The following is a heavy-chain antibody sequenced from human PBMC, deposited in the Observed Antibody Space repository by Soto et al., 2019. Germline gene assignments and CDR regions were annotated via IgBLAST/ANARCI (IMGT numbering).Heavy chain of an antibody. Sequence: GESLKISCKGSGYSFTSYWIGWVRQMPGKGLEWMGIIYPGDSDTRYSPSFQGQVTISADKSISTAYLQWSSLKASDTAMYYCARLPFYYGSGSYIREFDYWGQGTLVTVSS. V-gene: IGHV5-51*01. CDR1: GYSFTSYW. CDR3: ARLPFYYGSGSYIREFDY. D-gene: IGHD3-10*01. CDR2: IYPGDSDT. J-gene: IGHJ4*02.